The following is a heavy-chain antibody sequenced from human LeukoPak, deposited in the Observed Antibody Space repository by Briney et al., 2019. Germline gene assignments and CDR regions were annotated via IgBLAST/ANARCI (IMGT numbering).Heavy chain of an antibody. J-gene: IGHJ6*03. V-gene: IGHV3-21*01. CDR2: ISSSSSYI. CDR1: GFTFSSYS. CDR3: AREGILLGPMDV. D-gene: IGHD2-15*01. Sequence: GGSLRLSCAASGFTFSSYSMNWVRQAPGKGLEWVSSISSSSSYIYYADSVKDRFTISRDNAKNSLYLQMNSLRAEDTAVYYCAREGILLGPMDVWGKGTTVTVSS.